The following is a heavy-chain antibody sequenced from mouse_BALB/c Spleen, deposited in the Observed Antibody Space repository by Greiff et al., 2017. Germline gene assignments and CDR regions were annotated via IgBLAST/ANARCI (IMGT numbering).Heavy chain of an antibody. Sequence: VQLQESGPGLVAPSQSLSITCTVSGFSLTSYGVHWVRQPPGKGLEWLGVIWAGGSTNYNSALMSRLSISKDNSKSQVFLKMNSLQTDDTAMYYCARKGNYGNQYYYAMDYWGQGTSVTVSS. V-gene: IGHV2-9*02. CDR2: IWAGGST. CDR3: ARKGNYGNQYYYAMDY. J-gene: IGHJ4*01. D-gene: IGHD2-1*01. CDR1: GFSLTSYG.